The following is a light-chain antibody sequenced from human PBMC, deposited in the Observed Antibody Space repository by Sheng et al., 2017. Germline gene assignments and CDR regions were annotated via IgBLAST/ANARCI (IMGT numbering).Light chain of an antibody. Sequence: QSALTQPASVSGSPGQSITISCTGTSTDVGGYNYVSWYQQYPGKAPRLIIFAVSDRPSGVSNRFSGSKSGNTASLTISGLQAEDEAGYYCSSYISSSTLVFGTGTKVTVL. V-gene: IGLV2-14*03. CDR1: STDVGGYNY. CDR3: SSYISSSTLV. CDR2: AVS. J-gene: IGLJ1*01.